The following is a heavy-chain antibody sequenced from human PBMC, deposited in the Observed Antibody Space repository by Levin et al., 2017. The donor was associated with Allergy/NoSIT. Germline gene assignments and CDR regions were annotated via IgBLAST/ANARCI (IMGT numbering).Heavy chain of an antibody. CDR3: AGGPRDSYGFFVPPSDVDP. V-gene: IGHV3-11*05. CDR1: GFTFSDYY. Sequence: PGGSLRLSCAASGFTFSDYYMSWIRQAPGKGLEWVSHISSSSSYTNYADSVKGRFTISRDNAENSLYLQMNSLRAEDTAVYYCAGGPRDSYGFFVPPSDVDPWGQGTLVTVSS. J-gene: IGHJ5*02. CDR2: ISSSSSYT. D-gene: IGHD5-18*01.